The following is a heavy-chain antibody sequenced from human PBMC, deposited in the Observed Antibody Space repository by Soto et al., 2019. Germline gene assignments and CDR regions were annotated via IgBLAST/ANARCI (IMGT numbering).Heavy chain of an antibody. J-gene: IGHJ6*02. CDR3: ARIRTTVTSNYNFRMDV. D-gene: IGHD4-17*01. Sequence: SGPTVVTTTQSLPLTCSFSGFSLSTRGMCLSWIRQPPGKALEWLAVFDWDDDKYYSTSLNTQLTITKDTYKNQVVLTMNNIHPVDTATYYCARIRTTVTSNYNFRMDVWGQGTRVTVSS. CDR1: GFSLSTRGMC. CDR2: FDWDDDK. V-gene: IGHV2-70*01.